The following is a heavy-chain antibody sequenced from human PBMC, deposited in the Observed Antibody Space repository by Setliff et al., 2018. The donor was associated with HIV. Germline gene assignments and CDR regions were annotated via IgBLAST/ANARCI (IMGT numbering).Heavy chain of an antibody. CDR3: ARGALVATIDYFDY. CDR2: IIPIFGTT. V-gene: IGHV1-69*13. Sequence: SVKVSCKASGGTFSSYAISWVRQAPGQGLEWMGGIIPIFGTTNYAQKFQGRVTITADEWTSTAYMELSSLRSEDTAVYYCARGALVATIDYFDYWGQGTLVTVSS. CDR1: GGTFSSYA. D-gene: IGHD5-12*01. J-gene: IGHJ4*02.